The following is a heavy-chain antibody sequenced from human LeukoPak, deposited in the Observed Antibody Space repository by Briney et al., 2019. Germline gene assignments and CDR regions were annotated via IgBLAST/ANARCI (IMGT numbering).Heavy chain of an antibody. J-gene: IGHJ3*02. CDR1: GGSISSYY. CDR3: ARGCSGGSCSIGDAFDI. Sequence: SETLSLTCTVSGGSISSYYWSWIRQPAGKGLEWIGYIYYSGSTYYNPSLKSRVTISVDTSKNQFSLKLSSVTAADTAVYYCARGCSGGSCSIGDAFDIWGQGTMVTVSS. CDR2: IYYSGST. V-gene: IGHV4-59*06. D-gene: IGHD2-15*01.